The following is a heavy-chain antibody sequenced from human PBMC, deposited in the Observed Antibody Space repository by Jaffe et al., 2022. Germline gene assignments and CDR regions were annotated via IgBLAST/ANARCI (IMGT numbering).Heavy chain of an antibody. CDR3: ARDDCSSTSCLLNYYYYYMDV. CDR2: ISSSSSTI. V-gene: IGHV3-48*04. CDR1: GFTFSSYS. Sequence: EVQLVESGGGLVQPGGSLRLSCAASGFTFSSYSMNWVRQAPGKGLEWVSYISSSSSTIYYADSVKGRFTISRDNAKNSLYLQMNSLRAEDTAVYYCARDDCSSTSCLLNYYYYYMDVWGKGTTVTVSS. J-gene: IGHJ6*03. D-gene: IGHD2-2*01.